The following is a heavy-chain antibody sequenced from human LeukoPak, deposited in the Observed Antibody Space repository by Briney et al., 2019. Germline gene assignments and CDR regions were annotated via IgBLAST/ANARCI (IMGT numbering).Heavy chain of an antibody. V-gene: IGHV3-23*01. Sequence: PGGSLRLSCAASGFTFTTYSMSWVRQAPGKGLESVSAIRGSGGSTYYADSVKGRFTISRDDSKSTLYLQMNSLRAEDTAVYHCVTFYYDSSGSYVHYWGQGTLVTVSS. CDR2: IRGSGGST. D-gene: IGHD3-22*01. J-gene: IGHJ4*02. CDR1: GFTFTTYS. CDR3: VTFYYDSSGSYVHY.